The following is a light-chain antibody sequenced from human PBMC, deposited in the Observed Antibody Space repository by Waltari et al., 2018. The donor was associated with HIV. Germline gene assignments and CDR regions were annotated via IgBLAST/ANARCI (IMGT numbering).Light chain of an antibody. CDR3: SSYTSSSTLVV. V-gene: IGLV2-14*01. Sequence: SALTQPASVSGSPGQSTPISCTGTSSDTKGYTSAPWYHQHPGKAPKLMIYDVSNRPSGVSNRFSGSKSGNTASLTISGLQAEDEADYYCSSYTSSSTLVVFGGGTKLTVL. CDR1: SSDTKGYTS. CDR2: DVS. J-gene: IGLJ2*01.